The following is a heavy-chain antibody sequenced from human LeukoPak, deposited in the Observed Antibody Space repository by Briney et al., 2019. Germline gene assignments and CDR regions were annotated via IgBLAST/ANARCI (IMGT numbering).Heavy chain of an antibody. V-gene: IGHV4-59*08. J-gene: IGHJ4*02. CDR1: GGSISSYY. D-gene: IGHD6-13*01. CDR2: IYYSRST. Sequence: SETLSLTCTVSGGSISSYYWSWVRQPPGKGLEWIGYIYYSRSTNYNPSLKSRVTISVDTSKHQSSLMLSSVTAADTAVYYCARLIAAAGTPFDYWGQGTLVTVSS. CDR3: ARLIAAAGTPFDY.